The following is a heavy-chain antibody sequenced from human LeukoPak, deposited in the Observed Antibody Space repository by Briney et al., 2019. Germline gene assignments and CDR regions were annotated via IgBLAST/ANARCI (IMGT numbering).Heavy chain of an antibody. CDR1: GGSISSYY. CDR3: ARHEGSGFPS. V-gene: IGHV4-59*08. CDR2: IYYSGST. J-gene: IGHJ4*02. D-gene: IGHD3-22*01. Sequence: SETLSLTCTVSGGSISSYYWSWIRQPPGKGLEWIGYIYYSGSTNYNPSLKSRVTISVDTSKNQFSLKLSSVTAADTAVYYCARHEGSGFPSWGQGTLVTVSS.